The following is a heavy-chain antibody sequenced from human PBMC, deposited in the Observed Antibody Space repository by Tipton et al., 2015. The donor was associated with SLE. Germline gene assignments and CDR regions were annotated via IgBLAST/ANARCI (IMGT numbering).Heavy chain of an antibody. CDR2: LYYSGSI. CDR1: GASVSTYY. CDR3: ARGPTSYGDARSDAFDI. J-gene: IGHJ3*02. Sequence: GASVSTYYWSWIRQPPGKGLEWIGYLYYSGSINYNPSLKSRVTISIDTSNNLFSLHLNSVTAADTAVYYCARGPTSYGDARSDAFDIWGQETMVTVSS. D-gene: IGHD4-17*01. V-gene: IGHV4-59*02.